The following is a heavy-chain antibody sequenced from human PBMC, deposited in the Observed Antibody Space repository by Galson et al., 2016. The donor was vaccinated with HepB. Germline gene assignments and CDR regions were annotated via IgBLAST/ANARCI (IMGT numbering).Heavy chain of an antibody. CDR1: GFIFSDQA. Sequence: SLRLSCAGSGFIFSDQAMSWVRQAPGKGLEWVSAINGGGDTTFYADSVKGRFIVSRDNSEDTLYLQMNSLRAEDTALYYCARHNLGAALVQFWGPGTLVTVSS. J-gene: IGHJ4*02. CDR3: ARHNLGAALVQF. CDR2: INGGGDTT. D-gene: IGHD1-26*01. V-gene: IGHV3-23*01.